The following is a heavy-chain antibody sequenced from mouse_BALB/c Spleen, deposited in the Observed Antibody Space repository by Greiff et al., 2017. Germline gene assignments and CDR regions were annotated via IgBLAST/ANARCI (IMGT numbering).Heavy chain of an antibody. CDR1: GFNIKDTY. J-gene: IGHJ3*01. CDR2: IDPANGNT. Sequence: DVQLQESGAELVKPGASVKLSCTASGFNIKDTYMHWVKQRPEQGLEWIGRIDPANGNTKYDPKFQGKATITADTSSNTAYLQLSSLTSEDTAVYYCASGYDGRWGQGTLVTVSA. D-gene: IGHD2-2*01. V-gene: IGHV14-3*02. CDR3: ASGYDGR.